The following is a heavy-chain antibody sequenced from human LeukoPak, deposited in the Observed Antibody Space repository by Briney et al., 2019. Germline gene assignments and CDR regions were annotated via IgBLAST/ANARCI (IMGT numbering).Heavy chain of an antibody. J-gene: IGHJ4*02. Sequence: PGGSLRLSCAASGFTFSSYGMHWVRQAPGKGLEWVSVIWYDGSNKYYADSVKGRFTISRDNYKNTLYLQMNSLRAEDTAVYYCARDRTIFGVVPPQYFFDYWGQGTLVTVFS. V-gene: IGHV3-33*01. CDR3: ARDRTIFGVVPPQYFFDY. CDR2: IWYDGSNK. CDR1: GFTFSSYG. D-gene: IGHD3-3*01.